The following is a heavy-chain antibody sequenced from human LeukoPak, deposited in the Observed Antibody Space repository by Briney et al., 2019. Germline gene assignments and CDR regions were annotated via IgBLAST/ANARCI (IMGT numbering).Heavy chain of an antibody. CDR3: AKTGEGYYFDY. D-gene: IGHD7-27*01. CDR1: GFTFSAYA. Sequence: PGGSLRLSCAASGFTFSAYAMHWVRQAPGKGLEWVASIRLDGSNKNYGDSVKGRFTISRDNSKNTLYLEMNSLRSEDTAVYYCAKTGEGYYFDYWGQGTLITVSS. V-gene: IGHV3-30*02. CDR2: IRLDGSNK. J-gene: IGHJ4*02.